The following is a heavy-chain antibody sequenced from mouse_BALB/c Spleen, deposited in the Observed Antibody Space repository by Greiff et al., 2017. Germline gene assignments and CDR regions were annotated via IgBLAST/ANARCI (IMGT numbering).Heavy chain of an antibody. CDR2: ISDGGSYT. Sequence: EVQRVESGGGLVKPGGSLKLSCAASGFTFSDYYMYWVRQTPEKRLEWVATISDGGSYTYYPDSVKGRFTISRDNAKNNLYLQMSSLKSEDTAMYYCARDLRRYAMDYWGQGTSVTVSS. J-gene: IGHJ4*01. CDR3: ARDLRRYAMDY. V-gene: IGHV5-4*02. CDR1: GFTFSDYY.